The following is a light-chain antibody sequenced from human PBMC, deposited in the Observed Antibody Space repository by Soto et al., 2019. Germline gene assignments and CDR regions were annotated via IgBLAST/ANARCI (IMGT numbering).Light chain of an antibody. Sequence: QSVLTQPPPVSGSPGQSVTISCTGTSSDVGRSNGVSWYQQPPGTAPKLMIYDVSNRPSGVPDRFSGSKSGNTASLTISGLQAEDEADYYCSSYTSTSTYVFGTGTKVTVL. CDR1: SSDVGRSNG. CDR3: SSYTSTSTYV. V-gene: IGLV2-18*02. CDR2: DVS. J-gene: IGLJ1*01.